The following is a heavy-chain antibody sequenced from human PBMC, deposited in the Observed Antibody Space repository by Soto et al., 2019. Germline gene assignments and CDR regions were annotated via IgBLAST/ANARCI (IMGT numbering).Heavy chain of an antibody. CDR1: GDSVSSNSAT. CDR2: TYYRSKWFS. J-gene: IGHJ4*02. D-gene: IGHD2-21*02. Sequence: SQTLSLTCAISGDSVSSNSATWNWIRQSPSRGLEWLGRTYYRSKWFSEYALSVKSRITINPDTSKNQFSLQLNSVTPEDTAVYYCERQTLQGAVTDYWGQETLVTVSS. CDR3: ERQTLQGAVTDY. V-gene: IGHV6-1*01.